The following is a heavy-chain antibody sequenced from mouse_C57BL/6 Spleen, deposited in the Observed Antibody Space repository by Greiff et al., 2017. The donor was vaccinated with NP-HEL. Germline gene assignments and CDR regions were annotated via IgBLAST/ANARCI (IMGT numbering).Heavy chain of an antibody. CDR1: GYTFTDYN. V-gene: IGHV1-22*01. CDR3: ARYYGSTSYAMDY. Sequence: VHVKQSGPELVKPGASVKMSCKASGYTFTDYNMHWVKQSHGKSLEWIGYINPNNGGTSYNQKFKGKATLTVNKSSSTAYMELRSLTSEDSAVYYCARYYGSTSYAMDYWGQGTSVTVSS. J-gene: IGHJ4*01. CDR2: INPNNGGT. D-gene: IGHD1-1*01.